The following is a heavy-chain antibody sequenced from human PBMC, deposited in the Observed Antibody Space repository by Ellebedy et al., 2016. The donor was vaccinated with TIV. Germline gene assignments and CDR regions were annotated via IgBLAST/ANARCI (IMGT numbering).Heavy chain of an antibody. CDR2: IYDSGAT. Sequence: SETLSLXXTVSGDSVTKYSWSWVRQPPGAELEWIAFIYDSGATNYNPSLMGRATMSVDTSKNQFSLRLTSVTAADTAVYYCARLNYYGGGSLGDNWFNPWGQGTLVTVSS. V-gene: IGHV4-59*02. CDR1: GDSVTKYS. D-gene: IGHD3-10*01. J-gene: IGHJ5*02. CDR3: ARLNYYGGGSLGDNWFNP.